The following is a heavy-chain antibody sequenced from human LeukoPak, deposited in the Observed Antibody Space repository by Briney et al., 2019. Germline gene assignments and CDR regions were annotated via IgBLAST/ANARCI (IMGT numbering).Heavy chain of an antibody. D-gene: IGHD5-24*01. J-gene: IGHJ4*02. CDR2: IKQDGSKK. CDR1: GLTFSRYW. Sequence: GGSLRLSCVDSGLTFSRYWMNWVRQAPGKGLEWVANIKQDGSKKSYVDSVKGRFTISRDNAKNSLYLQMNSLRAEDTAIYYCARVGYIDEGIDYWGQGTLVTVSS. CDR3: ARVGYIDEGIDY. V-gene: IGHV3-7*04.